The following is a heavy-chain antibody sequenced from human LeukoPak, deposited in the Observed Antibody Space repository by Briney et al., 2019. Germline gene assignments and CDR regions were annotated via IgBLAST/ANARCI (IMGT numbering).Heavy chain of an antibody. CDR3: ARDRVAATDAFDI. D-gene: IGHD2-15*01. Sequence: SVKVSCKASGGTFSSYAISWVRQAPGQGLEWMGRIIPIFGTANYAQKFQGRVTITTDESTSIAYMELSSLRSEDTAVYYCARDRVAATDAFDIWGQGTMVTVSS. CDR1: GGTFSSYA. J-gene: IGHJ3*02. V-gene: IGHV1-69*05. CDR2: IIPIFGTA.